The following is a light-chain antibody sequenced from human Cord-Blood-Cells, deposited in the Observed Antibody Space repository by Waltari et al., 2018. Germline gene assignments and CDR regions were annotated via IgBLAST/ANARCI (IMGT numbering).Light chain of an antibody. V-gene: IGLV2-23*02. J-gene: IGLJ1*01. CDR2: EVS. Sequence: QSALTPPASVSGSPGQSITISCTGTSSDVGSYNLVSWYPQHPGKAPKLMIYEVSKRPSGVSSRLSGSKSGSTASLTSSGLQAEDEADYYGCSYAGSSTYVFGTGTKVTVL. CDR3: CSYAGSSTYV. CDR1: SSDVGSYNL.